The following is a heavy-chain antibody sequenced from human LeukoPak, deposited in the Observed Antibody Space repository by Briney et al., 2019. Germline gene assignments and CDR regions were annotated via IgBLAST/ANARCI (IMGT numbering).Heavy chain of an antibody. J-gene: IGHJ3*02. CDR1: GYTFTSYD. Sequence: ASVKVSCKASGYTFTSYDVNWVRQATGQGLEWMGWMNPNSGNTGYAQKFQGRVTMTRNTSISTAYMELSSLRSEDTAVYYCASLKSGFYDAFDIWGQGTMVTVSS. V-gene: IGHV1-8*01. CDR3: ASLKSGFYDAFDI. D-gene: IGHD6-25*01. CDR2: MNPNSGNT.